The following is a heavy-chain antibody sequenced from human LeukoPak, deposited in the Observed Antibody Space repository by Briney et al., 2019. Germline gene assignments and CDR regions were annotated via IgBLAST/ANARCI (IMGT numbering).Heavy chain of an antibody. Sequence: SVKVSCKASGGTFSSYAISWVRQAPGQGLEWMGGIIPIFGTANYAQKFQGRVTITADESTSTAYMELSSLRSEDTAVYYCARDLRTEIVVVPAAPRAFDIWGQWTMVTVSS. J-gene: IGHJ3*02. D-gene: IGHD2-2*01. V-gene: IGHV1-69*13. CDR2: IIPIFGTA. CDR3: ARDLRTEIVVVPAAPRAFDI. CDR1: GGTFSSYA.